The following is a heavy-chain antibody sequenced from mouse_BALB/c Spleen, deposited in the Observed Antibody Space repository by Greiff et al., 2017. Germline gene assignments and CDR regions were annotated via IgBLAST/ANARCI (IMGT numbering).Heavy chain of an antibody. J-gene: IGHJ2*01. CDR1: GFNIKDYY. CDR2: IDPENGNT. D-gene: IGHD1-1*01. CDR3: AVITTVVATDY. V-gene: IGHV14-1*02. Sequence: EVQRVESGAELVRPGALVKLSCKASGFNIKDYYMHWVKQRPEQGLEWIGWIDPENGNTIYDPKFQGKASITADTSSNTACLQLSSLTSEDTAVYYCAVITTVVATDYWGQGTTLTVSS.